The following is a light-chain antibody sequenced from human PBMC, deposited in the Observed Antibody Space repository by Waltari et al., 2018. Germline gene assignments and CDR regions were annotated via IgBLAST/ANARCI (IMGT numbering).Light chain of an antibody. CDR3: QSYDTTLSVV. V-gene: IGLV1-40*01. CDR1: KSNHGAGQD. CDR2: GTN. J-gene: IGLJ2*01. Sequence: QSVLTPPPSVSGAPGQRVSISCPGSKSNHGAGQDVPWYQQGPGKAPKLIIYGTNTRPLGVPDRFFGSQYGTSASLAIIGLQAEDEGDYYCQSYDTTLSVVFGGGTKLTVL.